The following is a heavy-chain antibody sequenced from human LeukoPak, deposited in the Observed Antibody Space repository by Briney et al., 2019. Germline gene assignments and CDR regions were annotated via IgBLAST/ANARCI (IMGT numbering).Heavy chain of an antibody. CDR1: GFPFSSYW. J-gene: IGHJ6*02. CDR3: ASDSPYYGMDV. Sequence: GGSLRLSCAASGFPFSSYWMHWVRHVPGKGLLWVSRINSDGSATIYADSVRGRFTISRDNAKNTLYLQMSGLRVDDTAVYHCASDSPYYGMDVWGQGTTVTVSS. CDR2: INSDGSAT. V-gene: IGHV3-74*01.